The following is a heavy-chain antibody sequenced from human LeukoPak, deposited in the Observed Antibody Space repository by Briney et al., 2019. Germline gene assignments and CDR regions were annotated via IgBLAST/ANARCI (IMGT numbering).Heavy chain of an antibody. D-gene: IGHD3-10*01. CDR2: ISDSGDKT. J-gene: IGHJ3*01. V-gene: IGHV3-23*01. CDR3: VKDLLDRAFARGFDV. Sequence: GGSLRLSCAASGVSFTTNAMNWVRQAPGKGLEWVSGISDSGDKTYYADSVKGRFTISRANHKNTLYLEMSSLGAEDAAVYYCVKDLLDRAFARGFDVCGQGTVVTASS. CDR1: GVSFTTNA.